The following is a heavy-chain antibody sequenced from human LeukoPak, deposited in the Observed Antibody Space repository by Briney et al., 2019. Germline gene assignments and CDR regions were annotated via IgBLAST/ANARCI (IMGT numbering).Heavy chain of an antibody. CDR1: GGSISSYY. V-gene: IGHV4-59*01. D-gene: IGHD2-15*01. Sequence: PSETLSLTCTVSGGSISSYYWSWIRQPPGEGLEWIGYIYYSGSTNYNPSLKSRVTISVDTSKNQFSLKLSSVTAADTAVYYCARGYCSGGSCYPYYFDYWGQGTLVTVSP. J-gene: IGHJ4*02. CDR2: IYYSGST. CDR3: ARGYCSGGSCYPYYFDY.